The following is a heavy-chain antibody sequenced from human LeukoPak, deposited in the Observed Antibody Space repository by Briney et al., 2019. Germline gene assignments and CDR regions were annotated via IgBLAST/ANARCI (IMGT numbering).Heavy chain of an antibody. CDR1: GGTFSSYA. V-gene: IGHV1-69*05. J-gene: IGHJ4*02. CDR2: IIPIFGTA. CDR3: AREDHETYYYDSSGYWWYY. D-gene: IGHD3-22*01. Sequence: SVRVSCKASGGTFSSYAISWVRQAPGQGLEWMGRIIPIFGTANYAQKFQGRVTITTDESTSTAYMELSSLRSEDTAVYYCAREDHETYYYDSSGYWWYYWSQGTLVTVSS.